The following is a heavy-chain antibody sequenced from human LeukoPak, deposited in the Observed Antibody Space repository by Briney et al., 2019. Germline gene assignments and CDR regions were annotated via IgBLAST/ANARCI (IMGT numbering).Heavy chain of an antibody. Sequence: SETLSLTCAVYGGSFSGYYWSWIRQPPGKGLEWIGEINHSGSTNYNPSLKSRVTISVDTSKNQFSLKLRSVTAAATAVYYCARGWGYCSGGSCYHNWFDPWGQGTLVTVSS. CDR3: ARGWGYCSGGSCYHNWFDP. CDR2: INHSGST. J-gene: IGHJ5*02. CDR1: GGSFSGYY. D-gene: IGHD2-15*01. V-gene: IGHV4-34*01.